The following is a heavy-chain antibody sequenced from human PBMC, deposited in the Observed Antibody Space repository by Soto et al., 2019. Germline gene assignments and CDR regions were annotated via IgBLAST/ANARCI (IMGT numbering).Heavy chain of an antibody. Sequence: ASVKVSCKASGYDFTAYDINWVRQASGQGLEWMGWMNPINGATGSARRFQGRVSMTRNTATGTAYLELTSLRSDDTAVYYCGRGPSPRAPAGGTPYYFAMDVWGQGTTVTVS. V-gene: IGHV1-8*02. CDR2: MNPINGAT. J-gene: IGHJ6*02. D-gene: IGHD2-15*01. CDR1: GYDFTAYD. CDR3: GRGPSPRAPAGGTPYYFAMDV.